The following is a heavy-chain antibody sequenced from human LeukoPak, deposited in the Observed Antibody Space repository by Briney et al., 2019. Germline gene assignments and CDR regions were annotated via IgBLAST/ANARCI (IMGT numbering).Heavy chain of an antibody. CDR1: GYTFTSYY. D-gene: IGHD6-13*01. Sequence: ASVKVSCKASGYTFTSYYMHWVRQAPGQGLEWMGIINPSGGSTSYAQKFQGRVTMTRDTSTSTVYMELSSLRSEDTAVYYCASTGGDRYSSSWYYFDYWGQGTLVTVSS. CDR3: ASTGGDRYSSSWYYFDY. CDR2: INPSGGST. J-gene: IGHJ4*02. V-gene: IGHV1-46*01.